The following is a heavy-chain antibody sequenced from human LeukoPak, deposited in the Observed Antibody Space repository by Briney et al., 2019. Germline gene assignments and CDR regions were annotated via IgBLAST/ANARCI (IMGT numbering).Heavy chain of an antibody. CDR3: ARHQWHYYYYMGV. Sequence: GSLILSCAASGFTFSSYAMSWVRQAPGKGLEWIGSIYYSGDTYYNPSLKSRRVTISVDTSKNQFSLRLSSVTAADTAVYYCARHQWHYYYYMGVWGKGSTVTVSS. CDR1: GFTFSSYA. D-gene: IGHD6-19*01. V-gene: IGHV4-39*01. J-gene: IGHJ6*03. CDR2: IYYSGDT.